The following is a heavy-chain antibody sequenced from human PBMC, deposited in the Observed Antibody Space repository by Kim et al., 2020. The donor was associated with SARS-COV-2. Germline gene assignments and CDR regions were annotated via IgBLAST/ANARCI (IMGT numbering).Heavy chain of an antibody. V-gene: IGHV3-53*01. J-gene: IGHJ3*02. CDR2: IYSGGST. Sequence: GGSLRLSCAASGFTVSSNYMSWVRQAPGKGLEWVSVIYSGGSTYYADSVKGRFTISRDNSKNTLYLQMNSLRAEDTAVYYCARDGRVGDILTGADAFDIWGQGTMVTVSS. CDR3: ARDGRVGDILTGADAFDI. D-gene: IGHD3-9*01. CDR1: GFTVSSNY.